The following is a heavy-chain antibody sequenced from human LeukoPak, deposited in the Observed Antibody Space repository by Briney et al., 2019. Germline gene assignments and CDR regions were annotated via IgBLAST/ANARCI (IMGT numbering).Heavy chain of an antibody. Sequence: ASVKVSCKASGYTFTGYYMHWVRQAPGQGLEWMGWINPNSGGTSYSQKFQGRVTMTRDTSISTAYMDLSKLRSDDTAVYYCARDYYDSSGYYLYYFDYWGQGTLVTVSS. D-gene: IGHD3-22*01. V-gene: IGHV1-2*02. CDR3: ARDYYDSSGYYLYYFDY. CDR1: GYTFTGYY. J-gene: IGHJ4*02. CDR2: INPNSGGT.